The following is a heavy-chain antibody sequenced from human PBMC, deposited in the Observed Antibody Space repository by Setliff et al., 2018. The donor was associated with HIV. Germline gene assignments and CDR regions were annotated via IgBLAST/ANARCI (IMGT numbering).Heavy chain of an antibody. CDR1: GGSISSSSYY. CDR3: ARETDVSTSWFGGYYFDF. CDR2: IYYSGST. V-gene: IGHV4-39*02. Sequence: ETLSLTCTVSGGSISSSSYYWGWIRQPPGKGLEWIGSIYYSGSTYYNPSLKSRVTISVDTSKNQFSLKLISMTAADSGVYFCARETDVSTSWFGGYYFDFWGQGTLVTVSS. D-gene: IGHD3-3*01. J-gene: IGHJ4*02.